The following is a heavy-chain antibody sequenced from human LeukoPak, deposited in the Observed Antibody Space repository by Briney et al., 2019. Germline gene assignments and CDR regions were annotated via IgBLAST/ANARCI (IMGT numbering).Heavy chain of an antibody. Sequence: SETLSLTCTVSGVSMRTYYWSWIRQPPGKGLEWIGYVSYSGSTDYNPSLKSRLTISIDTSETQFSLKLTSVTAADTAIYYCASQGSDSGWFYFWGQGTLVTVSS. D-gene: IGHD6-19*01. V-gene: IGHV4-59*08. J-gene: IGHJ4*02. CDR1: GVSMRTYY. CDR2: VSYSGST. CDR3: ASQGSDSGWFYF.